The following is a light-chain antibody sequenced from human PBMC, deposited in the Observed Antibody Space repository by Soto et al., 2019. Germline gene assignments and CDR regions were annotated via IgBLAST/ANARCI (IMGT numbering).Light chain of an antibody. J-gene: IGLJ1*01. Sequence: QSALTQPASVSGSPGQSITISCTGTSSDVGSYNLVSWYQQHPGKAPKLMIYEGSKRPPGVSNRFSGSKSGNTASLTISGLQAEDEADYYCCSYAGTGTYVFGTGTKVTVL. CDR3: CSYAGTGTYV. CDR2: EGS. CDR1: SSDVGSYNL. V-gene: IGLV2-23*01.